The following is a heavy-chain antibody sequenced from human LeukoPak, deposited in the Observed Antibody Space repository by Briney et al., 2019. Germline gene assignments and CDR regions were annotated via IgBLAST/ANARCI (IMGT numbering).Heavy chain of an antibody. CDR1: GYTFTSYD. V-gene: IGHV1-8*01. CDR3: ARIKRFPRQVWFDP. J-gene: IGHJ5*02. D-gene: IGHD2-21*01. CDR2: MNPNSGNT. Sequence: ASVKVSCKASGYTFTSYDINWVRQATGQGLGWMGWMNPNSGNTGYAQKFQGRVTMTRNTSISTAYMELSSLRSEDTAVYYCARIKRFPRQVWFDPWGQGTLVTVSS.